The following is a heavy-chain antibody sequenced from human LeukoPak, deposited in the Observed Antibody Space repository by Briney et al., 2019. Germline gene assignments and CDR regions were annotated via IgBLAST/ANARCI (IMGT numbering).Heavy chain of an antibody. V-gene: IGHV3-15*01. J-gene: IGHJ4*02. Sequence: GGSLRLSCVASGFTFSNAWMGWVRQTPPKGLEWIGRIKSNIDGGTTDYAAPVKGRFTISRDDSENTLYLQMNSLKTEDTAVYYCTNWGFWRQGTLVTVSS. CDR1: GFTFSNAW. CDR3: TNWGF. D-gene: IGHD3-16*01. CDR2: IKSNIDGGTT.